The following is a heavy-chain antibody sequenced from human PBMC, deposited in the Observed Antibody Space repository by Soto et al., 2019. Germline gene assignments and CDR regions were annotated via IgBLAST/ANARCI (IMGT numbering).Heavy chain of an antibody. V-gene: IGHV3-23*01. CDR3: AGVVLRFGELLSNAFDI. CDR1: GFTFSSYA. D-gene: IGHD3-10*01. J-gene: IGHJ3*02. CDR2: ISGSGGST. Sequence: GGSLRLSCAASGFTFSSYAMSWVRQAPGKGLEWVSAISGSGGSTYYADSVKGRFTISRDNSKNTLYLQMNSLRAEDTAVYYCAGVVLRFGELLSNAFDIWGQGTMVTVSS.